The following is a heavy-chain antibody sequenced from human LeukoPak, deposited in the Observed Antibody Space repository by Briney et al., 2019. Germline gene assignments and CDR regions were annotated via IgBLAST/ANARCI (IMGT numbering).Heavy chain of an antibody. Sequence: SQTLSLTCGVYGESFSGFYWSWIRQTPGKGLQWIGEINHSGDINYNPSLKSRVTISVDTSKNQFSLKLSSVTAADTAVYYCARHVVVVVAAINWFDPWGQGTLVTVSS. V-gene: IGHV4-34*01. CDR3: ARHVVVVVAAINWFDP. CDR2: INHSGDI. D-gene: IGHD2-15*01. CDR1: GESFSGFY. J-gene: IGHJ5*02.